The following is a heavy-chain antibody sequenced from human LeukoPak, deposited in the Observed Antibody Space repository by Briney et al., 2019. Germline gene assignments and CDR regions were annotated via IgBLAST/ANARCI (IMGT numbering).Heavy chain of an antibody. V-gene: IGHV3-23*01. CDR1: GFTFSNFA. CDR3: AKGTANIDY. D-gene: IGHD1/OR15-1a*01. J-gene: IGHJ4*02. CDR2: ISASGGST. Sequence: GRSLGLSCGASGFTFSNFAMNWVRQARAKVLESVSAISASGGSTFYADFVNGGFSISRDNSKNTLSLQMNSQRAEDTAVYCCAKGTANIDYWGQGTLVTVSS.